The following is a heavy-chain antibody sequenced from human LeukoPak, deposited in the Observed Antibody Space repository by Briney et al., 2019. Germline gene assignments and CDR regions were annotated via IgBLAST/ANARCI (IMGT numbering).Heavy chain of an antibody. CDR3: ARQLGDY. CDR1: GGSISSDTYH. CDR2: TYYSGST. D-gene: IGHD6-6*01. J-gene: IGHJ4*02. V-gene: IGHV4-39*07. Sequence: SETLSLTCTVSGGSISSDTYHWRWIRQPPGKGLEWIGTTYYSGSTNYNPSLKSRVTISVDTSKNQFSLKLSSVTAADTAVYYCARQLGDYWGQGTLVTVSS.